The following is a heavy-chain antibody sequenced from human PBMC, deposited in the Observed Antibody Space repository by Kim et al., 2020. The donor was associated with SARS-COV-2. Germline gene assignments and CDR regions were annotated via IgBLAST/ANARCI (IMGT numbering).Heavy chain of an antibody. Sequence: GSGGSTYAADSVKGRLTIARDNSKNTLYLQMNSLRAEDTAVYYCAKDPGRMNYWGQGTLVTVSS. CDR3: AKDPGRMNY. V-gene: IGHV3-23*01. CDR2: GSGGST. J-gene: IGHJ4*02. D-gene: IGHD1-26*01.